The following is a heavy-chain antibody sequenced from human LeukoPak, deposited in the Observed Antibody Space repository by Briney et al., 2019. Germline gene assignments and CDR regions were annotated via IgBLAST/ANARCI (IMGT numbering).Heavy chain of an antibody. CDR3: AKDPLGHTSTHGMDV. CDR2: ISGSGGST. V-gene: IGHV3-23*01. D-gene: IGHD2-2*01. J-gene: IGHJ6*02. CDR1: GFTFSSYA. Sequence: PGGSLRLSCAASGFTFSSYAMSWVRQAPGKGLEWVSAISGSGGSTYYADSVKGRFTISRDNSKNTLHLQMNSLRAEDTAVYYCAKDPLGHTSTHGMDVWGQGTTVTVSS.